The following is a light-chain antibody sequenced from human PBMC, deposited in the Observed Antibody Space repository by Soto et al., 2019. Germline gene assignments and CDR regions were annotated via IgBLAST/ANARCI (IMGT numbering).Light chain of an antibody. Sequence: NFMLTQPHSVSESPGKRVTISCTRSSGSIASNYVQWYQQRPGSAPTTVIYEDNQRPSGVPDRFSGSIDSSSNSASLTISGLKTEDEADSYCQSYDSSNPAVFRRGTKLTVL. J-gene: IGLJ2*01. CDR3: QSYDSSNPAV. V-gene: IGLV6-57*04. CDR1: SGSIASNY. CDR2: EDN.